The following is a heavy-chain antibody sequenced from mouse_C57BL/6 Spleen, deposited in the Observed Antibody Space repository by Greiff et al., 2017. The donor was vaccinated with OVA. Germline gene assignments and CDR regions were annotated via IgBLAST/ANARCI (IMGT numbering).Heavy chain of an antibody. V-gene: IGHV1-81*01. CDR2: IYPRSGNT. CDR1: GYTFTSYG. Sequence: QVQLKQSGAELARPGASVKLSCKASGYTFTSYGISWVKQRTGQGLEWIGEIYPRSGNTYYNEKFKGKATLTADKSSSTAYMELRSLTSEDSAVYFCAYYSKKYYFDYWGQGTTLTVSS. J-gene: IGHJ2*01. CDR3: AYYSKKYYFDY. D-gene: IGHD2-5*01.